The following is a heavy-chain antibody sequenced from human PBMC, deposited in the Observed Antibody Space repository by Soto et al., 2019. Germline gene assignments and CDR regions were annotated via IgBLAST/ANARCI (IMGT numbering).Heavy chain of an antibody. CDR1: GGSISSYY. V-gene: IGHV4-59*01. CDR2: IYYSGST. D-gene: IGHD2-2*01. J-gene: IGHJ5*02. Sequence: SETLSLTCTVSGGSISSYYWSWIRQPPGKGLEWIGYIYYSGSTNYNPSLKSRVTISVDTSKNQFSLKLSSVTAADTAVYYCARWECSSTSCWGDNWFDPWGQGTLVTVSS. CDR3: ARWECSSTSCWGDNWFDP.